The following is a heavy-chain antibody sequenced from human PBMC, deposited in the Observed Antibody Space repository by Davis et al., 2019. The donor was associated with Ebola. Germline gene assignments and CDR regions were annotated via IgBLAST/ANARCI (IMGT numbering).Heavy chain of an antibody. CDR2: IRSKANSYAT. Sequence: GESLKISCAASGFTFSDSAMNWVRQASGKGLEWVGRIRSKANSYATAYAASVKGRFTISKDDSKNTAYLQMNSLKTEDTAVYYCTSPYGVYEIWSQGTLVTVSS. D-gene: IGHD4-17*01. V-gene: IGHV3-73*01. J-gene: IGHJ4*02. CDR3: TSPYGVYEI. CDR1: GFTFSDSA.